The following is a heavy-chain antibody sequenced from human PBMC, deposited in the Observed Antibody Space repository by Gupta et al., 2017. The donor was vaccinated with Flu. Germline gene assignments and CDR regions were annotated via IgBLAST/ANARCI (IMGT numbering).Heavy chain of an antibody. J-gene: IGHJ5*02. Sequence: EVQLVESGGGLVKPGGSLRLSCAASGFTFSTYSMNWVRQAQGKGLEWVSSISSRSSYIYYADSMKGRFTITRDNAKNSLYLQMNSLRAEDTAVYYCARGFSIVGANNWFDPWGQGTLVTVSS. D-gene: IGHD1-26*01. CDR3: ARGFSIVGANNWFDP. CDR2: ISSRSSYI. V-gene: IGHV3-21*01. CDR1: GFTFSTYS.